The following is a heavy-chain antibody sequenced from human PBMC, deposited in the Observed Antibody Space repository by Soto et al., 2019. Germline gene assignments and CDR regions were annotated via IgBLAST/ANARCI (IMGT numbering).Heavy chain of an antibody. J-gene: IGHJ6*02. CDR1: GFTFSSYG. CDR3: ARDPRVYSRSWYLNLNYYYGMDV. CDR2: IWYDGSNK. Sequence: GGSLRLSCAASGFTFSSYGMHWVRQAPGKGLEWVAVIWYDGSNKYYADSVKGRFTISRDNSKNTLYLQMNSLRAEDTAVYYCARDPRVYSRSWYLNLNYYYGMDVWGQGTTVTVSS. D-gene: IGHD6-13*01. V-gene: IGHV3-33*01.